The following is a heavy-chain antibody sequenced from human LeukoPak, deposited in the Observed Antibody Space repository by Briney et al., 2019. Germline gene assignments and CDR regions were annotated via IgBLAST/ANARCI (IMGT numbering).Heavy chain of an antibody. Sequence: PSETLSLTCTVSGGSIRSGGYYWSWIRQHPGKGLEWIGYIYYSGSTYYNPSLKSRVTISVDTSKNQFSLKLSSVTAADTAVYYCARAPTVTTVFDYWGQGTLVTVSS. D-gene: IGHD4-4*01. CDR3: ARAPTVTTVFDY. V-gene: IGHV4-31*03. CDR2: IYYSGST. CDR1: GGSIRSGGYY. J-gene: IGHJ4*02.